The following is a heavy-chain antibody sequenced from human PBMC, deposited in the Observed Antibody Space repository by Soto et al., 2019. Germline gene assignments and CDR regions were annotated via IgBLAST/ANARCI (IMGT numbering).Heavy chain of an antibody. D-gene: IGHD5-18*01. CDR3: AKLGLGSYGYVGDFIFDY. CDR1: GFTFSSYA. CDR2: ISGSGGST. V-gene: IGHV3-23*01. J-gene: IGHJ4*02. Sequence: GGSLRLSCAASGFTFSSYAMSWVRQAPGKGLEWVSAISGSGGSTYYADSVKGRFTISRDNSKNTLYLQMNSLRAEDTAVYYCAKLGLGSYGYVGDFIFDYWGQGTLVTVSS.